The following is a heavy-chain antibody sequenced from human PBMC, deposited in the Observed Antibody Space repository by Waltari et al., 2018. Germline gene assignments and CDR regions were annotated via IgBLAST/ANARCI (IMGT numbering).Heavy chain of an antibody. Sequence: QLVESGGGLVQPGGSLRLSCAASGFTFSPSWVQWVRQVPGKGLEWVSGNSTEDSRIRYADSGKCRFTISRDNPKNTLYLQLNCLRAEDSAVYFCARHRPGGYGMDVWGRGTTVTVSS. CDR3: ARHRPGGYGMDV. CDR1: GFTFSPSW. J-gene: IGHJ6*02. D-gene: IGHD2-15*01. V-gene: IGHV3-74*01. CDR2: NSTEDSRI.